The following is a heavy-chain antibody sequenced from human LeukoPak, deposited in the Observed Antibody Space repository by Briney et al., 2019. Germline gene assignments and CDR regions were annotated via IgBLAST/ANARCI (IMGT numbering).Heavy chain of an antibody. CDR3: ARALYDILTGFRHDAFDI. D-gene: IGHD3-9*01. Sequence: ASVKVSCKASGYTFTSYYMHWVRQAPGQGLEWMGIINPSGGSTSYAQKFQGRVTMTRDTSTSTVYMELSSLRSEDTAVYYCARALYDILTGFRHDAFDIWGQGTMVTVSS. V-gene: IGHV1-46*01. CDR1: GYTFTSYY. CDR2: INPSGGST. J-gene: IGHJ3*02.